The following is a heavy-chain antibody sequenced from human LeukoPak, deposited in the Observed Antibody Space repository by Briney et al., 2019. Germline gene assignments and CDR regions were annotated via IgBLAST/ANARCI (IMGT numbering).Heavy chain of an antibody. V-gene: IGHV1-46*01. J-gene: IGHJ6*02. CDR3: AGVYKYGMDV. CDR1: GYTLTSYY. CDR2: INPSGGST. Sequence: GASVKVSCKASGYTLTSYYLHWVRQAPGQGLEWMAIINPSGGSTSHAQKFQGRVTMTRDTSASTVYMELSSLRPEDTAVYYCAGVYKYGMDVWGQGTTVTVSS.